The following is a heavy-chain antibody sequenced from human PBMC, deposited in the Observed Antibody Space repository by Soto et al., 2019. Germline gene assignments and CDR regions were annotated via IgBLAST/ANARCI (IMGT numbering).Heavy chain of an antibody. J-gene: IGHJ3*02. CDR1: GFTFSSYE. V-gene: IGHV3-48*03. Sequence: PAGSLRHYCAASGFTFSSYEMNCVRQAPGKGLEWVSYISSSGSTIYYADSVKGRFTISRDNSKNTLYLQMNSQRAEDTAVYQCARDPEMILQVIEYLHIWVQGAMLTVS. CDR3: ARDPEMILQVIEYLHI. D-gene: IGHD4-4*01. CDR2: ISSSGSTI.